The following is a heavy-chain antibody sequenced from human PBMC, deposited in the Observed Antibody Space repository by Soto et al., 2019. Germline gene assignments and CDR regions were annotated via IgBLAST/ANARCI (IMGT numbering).Heavy chain of an antibody. CDR3: ARVVGCSSTSCYGPYYYYYYYMDV. CDR2: IYYSGST. D-gene: IGHD2-2*01. J-gene: IGHJ6*03. V-gene: IGHV4-59*01. Sequence: SETLSLTCTVSGGSISSYYWSWIRQPPGKGLEWIGYIYYSGSTNYNPSLKSRVTISVDTSKNQFSLKLSSVTAADTAVYYCARVVGCSSTSCYGPYYYYYYYMDVWGKGTTVTVSS. CDR1: GGSISSYY.